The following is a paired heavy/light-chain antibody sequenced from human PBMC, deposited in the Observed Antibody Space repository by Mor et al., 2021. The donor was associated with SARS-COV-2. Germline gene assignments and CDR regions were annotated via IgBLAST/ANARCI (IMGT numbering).Light chain of an antibody. CDR1: SSDVGGYNY. J-gene: IGLJ3*02. CDR3: SSYAGSNIWV. V-gene: IGLV2-8*01. CDR2: EVS. Sequence: QSALTQPPSASGSPGQSVTISCTGTSSDVGGYNYVSWYQQYPGKAPKFMIYEVSKRPSGVPDRFSGSKSGNTASLTVSGLQAEDEADYYCSSYAGSNIWVFGGGTKLTVL.
Heavy chain of an antibody. Sequence: QVQLQESGPGLVKPSQTLSLTCTVSGGSVSSGPYYWSWIRQHPGKGLEWIGYISYSGATYYDPSLRSRVAISLDTSKNQFSLKLSSVTAADTAVYYCAVYCGGGICYRAFDVWGQGTLVTVSS. V-gene: IGHV4-31*03. CDR3: AVYCGGGICYRAFDV. CDR1: GGSVSSGPYY. CDR2: ISYSGAT. J-gene: IGHJ3*01. D-gene: IGHD2-15*01.